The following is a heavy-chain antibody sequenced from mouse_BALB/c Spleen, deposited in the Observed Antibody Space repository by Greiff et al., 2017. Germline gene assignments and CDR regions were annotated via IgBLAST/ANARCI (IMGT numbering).Heavy chain of an antibody. CDR3: ARSDGYPYWYFDV. J-gene: IGHJ1*01. CDR1: GYTFTDYA. Sequence: QVQLKQSGAELVRPGVSVKISCKGSGYTFTDYAMHWVKQSHAKSLEWIGVISTYYGDASYNQKFKGKATMTVDKSSSTAYMELARLTSEDSAIYYCARSDGYPYWYFDVWGAGTTVTVSS. D-gene: IGHD2-3*01. V-gene: IGHV1S137*01. CDR2: ISTYYGDA.